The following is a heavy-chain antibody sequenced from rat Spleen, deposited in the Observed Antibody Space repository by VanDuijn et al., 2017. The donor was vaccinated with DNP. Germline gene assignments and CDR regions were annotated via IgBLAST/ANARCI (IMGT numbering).Heavy chain of an antibody. CDR3: ATRGYYWYFDL. CDR2: IIYDGGRT. J-gene: IGHJ1*01. Sequence: EVQLVESGGGLVQPGRSLKLSCPASGFTFSDYNMAWVRQAPEKGLEWVATIIYDGGRTYYRDSVKGRFTISRDNAKSTLYLQMDSLRSEDTATYYCATRGYYWYFDLWGPGTMVTVSS. V-gene: IGHV5S10*01. CDR1: GFTFSDYN.